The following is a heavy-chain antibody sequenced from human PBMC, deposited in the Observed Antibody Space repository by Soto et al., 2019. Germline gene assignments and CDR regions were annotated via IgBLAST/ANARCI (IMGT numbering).Heavy chain of an antibody. CDR3: ARGRDQQQLPQDY. CDR2: ISYDGSNK. J-gene: IGHJ4*02. V-gene: IGHV3-30-3*01. D-gene: IGHD6-13*01. Sequence: QVQLVESGGGVVQPGRSLRLSCAASGFTFSSYAMHWVRQAPGKGLEWVAVISYDGSNKYYADSVKGRFTISRDNSKNTLYLQMNSLRAEDTAVYYCARGRDQQQLPQDYWGQGTLVTVSS. CDR1: GFTFSSYA.